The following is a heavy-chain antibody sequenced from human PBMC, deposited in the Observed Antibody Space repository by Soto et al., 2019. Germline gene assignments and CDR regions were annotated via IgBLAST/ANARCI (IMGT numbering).Heavy chain of an antibody. CDR1: GGTFSSYA. J-gene: IGHJ6*02. D-gene: IGHD6-13*01. CDR2: IIPIFGTA. Sequence: QVQLVQSGAEVKKPGSSVKVSCKASGGTFSSYAISWVRQAPGQGLEWMGGIIPIFGTANYAQKFQGRVTITADESTSTAYMELSSLRSEDTAVYYCARGGYSSIWYSYYYYYYGMDVWGQGTTVTVSS. CDR3: ARGGYSSIWYSYYYYYYGMDV. V-gene: IGHV1-69*01.